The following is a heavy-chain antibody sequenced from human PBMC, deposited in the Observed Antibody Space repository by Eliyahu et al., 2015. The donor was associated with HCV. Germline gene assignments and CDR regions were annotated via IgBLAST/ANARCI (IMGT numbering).Heavy chain of an antibody. D-gene: IGHD2-2*02. V-gene: IGHV5-51*01. Sequence: VIYPGDSDTRYSPSFQGQVTISADKSISTAYLQWSSLKASDTAMYYCARHVPPSYCSSTSCYRGGLYYFDYWGQGTLVTVSS. CDR2: IYPGDSDT. J-gene: IGHJ4*02. CDR3: ARHVPPSYCSSTSCYRGGLYYFDY.